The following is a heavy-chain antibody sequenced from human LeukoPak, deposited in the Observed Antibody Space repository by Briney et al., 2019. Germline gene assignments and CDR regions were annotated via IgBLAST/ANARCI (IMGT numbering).Heavy chain of an antibody. CDR2: ITGGGADT. CDR1: GFTVSSNY. V-gene: IGHV3-53*01. Sequence: GGSLRLSCAASGFTVSSNYMSWVRQAPGKEPEWVSVITGGGADTYQIDSVKGRFTISRDNSKNTLYLQMNSLRAEDTAVYFCAKGTLGHCNGASCYPLDYWGQGTLVTVSS. CDR3: AKGTLGHCNGASCYPLDY. D-gene: IGHD2-15*01. J-gene: IGHJ4*02.